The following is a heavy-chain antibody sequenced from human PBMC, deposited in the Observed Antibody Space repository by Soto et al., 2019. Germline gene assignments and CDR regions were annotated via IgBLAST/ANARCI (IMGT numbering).Heavy chain of an antibody. J-gene: IGHJ5*02. CDR1: GGSISSDF. Sequence: PSETLSLTCTVSGGSISSDFWSWIRQPPGKGLEWIGYISISGNTDYSPSLKSRATISADTSRNQFSLKLRSVNTADTAVYFCARGREDFHAGNGPRWMWLAPWGQGTQVTVSS. D-gene: IGHD2-8*01. CDR2: ISISGNT. V-gene: IGHV4-59*01. CDR3: ARGREDFHAGNGPRWMWLAP.